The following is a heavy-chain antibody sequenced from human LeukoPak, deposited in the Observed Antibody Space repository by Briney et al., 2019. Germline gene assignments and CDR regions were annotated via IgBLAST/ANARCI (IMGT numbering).Heavy chain of an antibody. CDR1: GFSVSANY. CDR3: ARDLYQSL. V-gene: IGHV3-66*01. CDR2: IYATGDT. J-gene: IGHJ4*02. D-gene: IGHD2-2*01. Sequence: GGSLRLSCEASGFSVSANYMTWVRQAPGKGLEWVSVIYATGDTHYAASVKGRFTISRDNSKNILHLQMNSLRAEDTAVYYCARDLYQSLWGQGTLVTVSS.